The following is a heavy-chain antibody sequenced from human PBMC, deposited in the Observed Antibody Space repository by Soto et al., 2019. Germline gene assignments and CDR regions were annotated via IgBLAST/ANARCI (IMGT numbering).Heavy chain of an antibody. D-gene: IGHD4-17*01. CDR1: GDSISSYY. J-gene: IGHJ6*02. Sequence: PSETLSLTCTVSGDSISSYYWSWIRRPPGKGLEWIASIYYSGSTNFNPSLKSRVTISIDTSKNQFSLKLSSVTAADTAVYYCARDYRTHDYGDLFLDYYRMDVWGQGTTVTVSS. V-gene: IGHV4-59*01. CDR3: ARDYRTHDYGDLFLDYYRMDV. CDR2: IYYSGST.